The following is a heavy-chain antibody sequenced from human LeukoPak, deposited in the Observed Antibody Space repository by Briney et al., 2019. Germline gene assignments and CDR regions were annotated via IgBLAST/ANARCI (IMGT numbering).Heavy chain of an antibody. J-gene: IGHJ4*02. CDR3: ARGLVAGFDY. CDR1: GGSISSYY. D-gene: IGHD6-6*01. CDR2: IYYSGST. Sequence: SETLSLTCTVSGGSISSYYWSWIRQPPGKGLEWIEYIYYSGSTNYNPSLKSRVTISVDTSKNQFSLKLSSVTAADTAVYYCARGLVAGFDYWGQGTLVTVSS. V-gene: IGHV4-59*01.